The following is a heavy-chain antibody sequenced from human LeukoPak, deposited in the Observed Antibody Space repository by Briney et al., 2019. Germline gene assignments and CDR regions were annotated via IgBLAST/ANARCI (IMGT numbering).Heavy chain of an antibody. CDR1: GYTFTSYG. Sequence: ASVKVSCKASGYTFTSYGISWVRQAPGQGLEWMGRISAYNGNTNYAQKLQGRVTMTTDTSTSTAYMELRSLRSDDTAVYYCARENYDILTGYYYFDYWGQGTLVTVSS. J-gene: IGHJ4*02. D-gene: IGHD3-9*01. CDR3: ARENYDILTGYYYFDY. V-gene: IGHV1-18*01. CDR2: ISAYNGNT.